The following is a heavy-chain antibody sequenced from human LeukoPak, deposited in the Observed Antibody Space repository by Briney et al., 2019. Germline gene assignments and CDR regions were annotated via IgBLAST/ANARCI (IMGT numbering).Heavy chain of an antibody. Sequence: GGSLRLSCAASGFTFSSYWMHWVRQAPGKGLVWVSRINSDGSSTSYADSVKGRFTISRDNAKNTLYLQMNSLRAEDTAVYYCAAPYGGKWYFDLWGRGTLVTVSS. V-gene: IGHV3-74*01. J-gene: IGHJ2*01. CDR2: INSDGSST. CDR3: AAPYGGKWYFDL. CDR1: GFTFSSYW. D-gene: IGHD4-23*01.